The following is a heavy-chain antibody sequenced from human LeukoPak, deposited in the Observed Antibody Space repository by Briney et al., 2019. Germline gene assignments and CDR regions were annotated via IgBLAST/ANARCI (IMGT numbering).Heavy chain of an antibody. V-gene: IGHV3-53*01. CDR3: AKDLWDIVVVPSAIPDY. CDR2: IYSGGST. Sequence: PGGSLRLSCAASGFTVSSNYMSWVRQAPGKGLEWVSVIYSGGSTYYADSVKGRFTISRDNSKNTLYLQMNSLRAEDTAVYYCAKDLWDIVVVPSAIPDYWGQGTLVTVSS. CDR1: GFTVSSNY. J-gene: IGHJ4*02. D-gene: IGHD2-2*01.